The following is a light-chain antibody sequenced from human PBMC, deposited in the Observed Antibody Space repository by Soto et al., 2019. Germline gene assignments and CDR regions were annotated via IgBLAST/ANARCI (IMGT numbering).Light chain of an antibody. CDR3: SSYTSSSTVV. CDR1: SSDIGDYDY. CDR2: EVN. V-gene: IGLV2-14*01. Sequence: QSVLTQPASESGSPGQSITISCTGTSSDIGDYDYVSWYQQHPGKAPKLMISEVNNRPSGISSRFSGSKSGNTASLSISGLQSADEADYYCSSYTSSSTVVFGGGTKVTVL. J-gene: IGLJ2*01.